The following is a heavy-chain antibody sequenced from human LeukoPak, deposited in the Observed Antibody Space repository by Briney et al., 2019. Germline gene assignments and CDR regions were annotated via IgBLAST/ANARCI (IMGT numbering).Heavy chain of an antibody. CDR3: AIWTSGNY. CDR2: LDPTGSQK. V-gene: IGHV3-7*01. J-gene: IGHJ4*02. Sequence: GGSLRLSCADSQFTFNGSWMNWVRQAPRKGLEWVAKLDPTGSQKRYVDSVRGRFTISKDNPGASLYLDMHSLRAEDTAIYYCAIWTSGNYWGQGTLVTVSS. D-gene: IGHD1-1*01. CDR1: QFTFNGSW.